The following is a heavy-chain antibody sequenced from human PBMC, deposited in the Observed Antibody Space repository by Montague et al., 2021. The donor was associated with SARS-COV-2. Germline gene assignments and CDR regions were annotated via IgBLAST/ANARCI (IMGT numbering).Heavy chain of an antibody. V-gene: IGHV4-59*11. Sequence: SETLSLTCDVSGGSITSHFWSWVRQPPGKGLEWIGYTSHSGYTANSPSLKSRSTNSNPSLKSRLTISVDTSNNQFSLKLRSVTAADTAVYYCARVFPRWPQFDPYFDYWGQGTLVTVSS. J-gene: IGHJ4*02. D-gene: IGHD5-24*01. CDR2: TSHSGYTANSPSLKSRST. CDR1: GGSITSHF. CDR3: ARVFPRWPQFDPYFDY.